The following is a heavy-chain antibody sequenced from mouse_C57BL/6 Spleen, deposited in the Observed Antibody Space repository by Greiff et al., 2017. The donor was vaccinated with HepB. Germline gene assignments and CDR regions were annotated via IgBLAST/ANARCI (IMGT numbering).Heavy chain of an antibody. CDR3: ARWDGYYPAWFAY. CDR1: GFTFSDYG. CDR2: ISSGSSTI. V-gene: IGHV5-17*01. D-gene: IGHD2-3*01. J-gene: IGHJ3*01. Sequence: EVKLMESGGGLVKPGGSLKLSCAASGFTFSDYGMHWVRQAPEKGLEWVAYISSGSSTIYYADTVKGRFTISRDNAKNTLFLQMTSLRSEDTAMYYCARWDGYYPAWFAYWGQGTLVTVSA.